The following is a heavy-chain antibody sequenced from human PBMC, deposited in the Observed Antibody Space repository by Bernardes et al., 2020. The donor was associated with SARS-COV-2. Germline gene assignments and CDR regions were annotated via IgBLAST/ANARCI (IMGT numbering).Heavy chain of an antibody. CDR2: ISYDGRNK. D-gene: IGHD3-10*01. Sequence: GGSLRLSCAASGFTFSSYAMHWVRQAPGQGLEWVAVISYDGRNKYYADSVKGRFTISRDNSKNTLYLQMNSLRAEDTAVYYCARTLLWFGDHYGMDVWGQGTTVTVSS. CDR1: GFTFSSYA. J-gene: IGHJ6*02. CDR3: ARTLLWFGDHYGMDV. V-gene: IGHV3-30-3*01.